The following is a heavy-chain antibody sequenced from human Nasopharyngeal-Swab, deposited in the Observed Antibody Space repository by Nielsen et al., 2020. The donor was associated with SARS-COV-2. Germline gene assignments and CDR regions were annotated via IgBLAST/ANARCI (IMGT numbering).Heavy chain of an antibody. CDR3: ARESLPSYYDDSRGYAGYAFDI. Sequence: SVKVSCKASGDTFNNNAISWVRQAPGQGLEWMGGIIPIYGTTNRAQKFQGRLTITADDTTNTAYMELGSLRSEDTAVYYCARESLPSYYDDSRGYAGYAFDIWGQGTMVTVSS. CDR2: IIPIYGTT. D-gene: IGHD3-22*01. V-gene: IGHV1-69*13. CDR1: GDTFNNNA. J-gene: IGHJ3*02.